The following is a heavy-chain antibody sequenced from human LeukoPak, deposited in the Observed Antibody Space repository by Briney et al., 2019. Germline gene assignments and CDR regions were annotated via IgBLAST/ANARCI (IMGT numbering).Heavy chain of an antibody. V-gene: IGHV3-21*01. Sequence: GGSLRLSCAASGFTFSSYSMNWVRQAPGKGLEWVSSISSSSSYIYYADSVKGRFTIFRDNAKNSLYLQMNSLRAEDTAVYYCAREPSRGEWYFDLWGRGTLVTVSS. CDR3: AREPSRGEWYFDL. CDR2: ISSSSSYI. J-gene: IGHJ2*01. CDR1: GFTFSSYS.